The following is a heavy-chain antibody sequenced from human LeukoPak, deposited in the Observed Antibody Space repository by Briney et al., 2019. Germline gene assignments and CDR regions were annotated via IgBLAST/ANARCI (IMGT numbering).Heavy chain of an antibody. Sequence: PGGSLRLSCAASGLTFSSYAMSWVRQAPGKGLEWVSTISGSGGSTYYADSVKGQFTISRDNSKNTLYLQMNSLRAADTAVYYCAKHTSYYYYYMDVWGKGTTVTVSS. CDR2: ISGSGGST. V-gene: IGHV3-23*01. J-gene: IGHJ6*03. CDR1: GLTFSSYA. D-gene: IGHD3-3*01. CDR3: AKHTSYYYYYMDV.